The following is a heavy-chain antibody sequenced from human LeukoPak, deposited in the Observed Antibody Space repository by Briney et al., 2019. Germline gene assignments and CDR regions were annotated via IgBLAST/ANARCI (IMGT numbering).Heavy chain of an antibody. CDR2: ISDTGDKT. Sequence: GGSLRHSCSASGFTLRSYAMGWVRQAPGKGLEWVSAISDTGDKTYYADSVKGRFTISRDNSRNTLYLQMSRLRAEDTALFYCAKMTYSTPYSSGTFDSWGQGTLVTVSS. CDR3: AKMTYSTPYSSGTFDS. J-gene: IGHJ4*02. V-gene: IGHV3-23*01. CDR1: GFTLRSYA. D-gene: IGHD3-10*01.